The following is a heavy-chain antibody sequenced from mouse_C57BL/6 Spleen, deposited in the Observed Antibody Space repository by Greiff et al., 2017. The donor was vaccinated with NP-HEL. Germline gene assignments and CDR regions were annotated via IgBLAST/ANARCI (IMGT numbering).Heavy chain of an antibody. V-gene: IGHV1-54*01. Sequence: QVQLQQSGAELVRPGTSVKVSCKASGYAFTTYLIEWVKQRPGQGLEWIGVLNPGSGGTNYNEKFKGKATLTAAKSSSTAYMQLSSLTSEDSAVYFCARREFYGSSPWFSYWGQVTLVTVSA. D-gene: IGHD1-1*01. J-gene: IGHJ3*01. CDR2: LNPGSGGT. CDR3: ARREFYGSSPWFSY. CDR1: GYAFTTYL.